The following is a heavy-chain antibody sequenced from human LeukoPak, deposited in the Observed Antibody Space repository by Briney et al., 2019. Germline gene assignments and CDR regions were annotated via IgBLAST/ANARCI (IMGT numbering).Heavy chain of an antibody. V-gene: IGHV3-21*01. CDR2: ISSSSSYI. Sequence: GESLKISCAASGFTFSSYSMNWVRQAPGKGLEWVSSISSSSSYIYYADSVKGRFTISRDNAKNSLYLQMNSLRAEDTAVYYCARDRGSSGYWGQGTLVTVSS. CDR1: GFTFSSYS. CDR3: ARDRGSSGY. D-gene: IGHD6-6*01. J-gene: IGHJ4*02.